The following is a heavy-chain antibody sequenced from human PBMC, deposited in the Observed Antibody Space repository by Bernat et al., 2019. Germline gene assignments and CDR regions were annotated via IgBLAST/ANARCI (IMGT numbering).Heavy chain of an antibody. CDR3: TTDFWSGYYGAYDAFDI. Sequence: EVQLVESGGGLVKPGGSLRLSCAASGFTFSNAWMSWVRQAPGKGLEWVGRIKSKTDGGTTDYAAPVKGRFTISSDDSKNTLYLQMNSLKTEDTAVYYCTTDFWSGYYGAYDAFDIWGQGTMVTVSS. V-gene: IGHV3-15*01. CDR2: IKSKTDGGTT. D-gene: IGHD3-3*01. CDR1: GFTFSNAW. J-gene: IGHJ3*02.